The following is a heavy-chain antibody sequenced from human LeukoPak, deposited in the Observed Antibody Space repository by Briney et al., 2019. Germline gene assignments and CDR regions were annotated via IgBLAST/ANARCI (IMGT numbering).Heavy chain of an antibody. V-gene: IGHV4-39*07. Sequence: SQTLSLTCSVSGGSISSGDYYWTWIRQPPGKGLEWIGTLFYSGSTYYNPSLKSRVAISVDTANNQFSLRLSSVTAADTAVYYCAKEPTGAKTFDSWGQGTLVTVSS. D-gene: IGHD7-27*01. CDR2: LFYSGST. CDR3: AKEPTGAKTFDS. J-gene: IGHJ4*02. CDR1: GGSISSGDYY.